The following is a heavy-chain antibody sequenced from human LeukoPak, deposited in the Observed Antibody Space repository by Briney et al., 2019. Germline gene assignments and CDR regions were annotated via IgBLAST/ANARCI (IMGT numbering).Heavy chain of an antibody. Sequence: GGSLRLSCAASGFTLSSYWMSWVRQAPGKGLEWVANIKQDGSEKYYVDSVKGRFTISRDNAKNSLYLQMNSLRAEDTAVYYCARRTGSYYYYYYMDDWGKGTTVTVSS. CDR3: ARRTGSYYYYYYMDD. V-gene: IGHV3-7*01. D-gene: IGHD1-14*01. CDR2: IKQDGSEK. J-gene: IGHJ6*03. CDR1: GFTLSSYW.